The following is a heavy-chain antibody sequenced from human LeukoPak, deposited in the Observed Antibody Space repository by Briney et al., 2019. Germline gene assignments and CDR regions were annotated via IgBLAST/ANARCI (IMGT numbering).Heavy chain of an antibody. CDR2: MRFDGSYK. V-gene: IGHV3-30*02. J-gene: IGHJ4*02. D-gene: IGHD3-22*01. CDR3: AKDRNFYDSSGYYYGDY. Sequence: PGGSLRLSCAASGFTFSSYGMHWVRQAPGKGLEWVAFMRFDGSYKYFADSVKGRFTISRDNSKNTLYLQMNSLRAEDTAVYYCAKDRNFYDSSGYYYGDYWGQGTLVTISS. CDR1: GFTFSSYG.